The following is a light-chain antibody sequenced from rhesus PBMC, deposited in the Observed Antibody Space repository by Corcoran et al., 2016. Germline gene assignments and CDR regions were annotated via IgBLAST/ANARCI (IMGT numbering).Light chain of an antibody. CDR2: AAS. Sequence: DIQMTQSPSALSASVGDRVTISCRASQNIYSNLAWYQQKPGKAPNLLIYAASSLQTGIPSRLSGSGSGTDVTLTISSLQPEDSAAYYCQHYYDNPPYSFGQGTKVEIK. J-gene: IGKJ2*01. V-gene: IGKV1S12*01. CDR3: QHYYDNPPYS. CDR1: QNIYSN.